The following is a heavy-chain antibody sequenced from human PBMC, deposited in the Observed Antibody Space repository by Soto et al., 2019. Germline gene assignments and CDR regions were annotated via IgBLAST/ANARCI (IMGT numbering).Heavy chain of an antibody. J-gene: IGHJ4*02. D-gene: IGHD3-22*01. Sequence: SETLSLTCPVSGGSINSADYYWSWIRQPPGKGLEWIGYVYYTGNTYYNPSLKSRVTISVDTSKNQFSLKLKSVTAADTAVYYCASSSGYSGPFDYWGQGTLVTVSS. CDR2: VYYTGNT. CDR3: ASSSGYSGPFDY. CDR1: GGSINSADYY. V-gene: IGHV4-30-4*01.